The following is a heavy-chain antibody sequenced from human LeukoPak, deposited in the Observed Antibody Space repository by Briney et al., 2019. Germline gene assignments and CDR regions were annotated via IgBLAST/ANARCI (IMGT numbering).Heavy chain of an antibody. V-gene: IGHV1-69*05. CDR3: ATNPMTGYHLGDHFYFYMAV. CDR1: GVTFSSYA. Sequence: SVKVSCKASGVTFSSYAVSWVRQAPGQGLEWIGGLRPVFGPINSAQKFQDRVTLTKDDSTTTAYMELRSLRSEDTAVYYCATNPMTGYHLGDHFYFYMAVWGKGTTVTVSS. J-gene: IGHJ6*03. D-gene: IGHD1-20*01. CDR2: LRPVFGPI.